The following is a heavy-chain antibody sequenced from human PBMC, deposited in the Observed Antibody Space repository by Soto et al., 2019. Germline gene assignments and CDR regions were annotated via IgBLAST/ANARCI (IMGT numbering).Heavy chain of an antibody. CDR1: GFTFSNYG. V-gene: IGHV3-30*18. J-gene: IGHJ3*02. CDR2: ISYDGDNE. Sequence: QPGGSLRLSCAASGFTFSNYGMHWVRQAPGKGLEWVAVISYDGDNEYSADSVKGRFTVPRDNSKNTLYLQMNSLRAEDTAVYYCAKGDTVMAYALDIWGQGTMVTVSS. D-gene: IGHD5-18*01. CDR3: AKGDTVMAYALDI.